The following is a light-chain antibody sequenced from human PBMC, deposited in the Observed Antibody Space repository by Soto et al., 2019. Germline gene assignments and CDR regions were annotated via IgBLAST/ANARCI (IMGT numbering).Light chain of an antibody. V-gene: IGLV2-14*01. CDR2: EVS. Sequence: QSVLTQPASVSGSPGQSITISCTGTSXDVGGYNYVSWYQQHPGKAPKLMIYEVSNRPSGVSNRFSGSKSGNTASLTISGLQAEDEADYYCSSYTSSSTYVFRTGTKATVL. CDR1: SXDVGGYNY. J-gene: IGLJ1*01. CDR3: SSYTSSSTYV.